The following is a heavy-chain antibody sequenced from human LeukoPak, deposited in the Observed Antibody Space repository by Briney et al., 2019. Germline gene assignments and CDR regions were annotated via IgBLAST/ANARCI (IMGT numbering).Heavy chain of an antibody. CDR3: ARDKRRMIIFGGGDAFDI. J-gene: IGHJ3*02. CDR1: GGSISNNNW. V-gene: IGHV4-4*02. Sequence: PSGTLSLTCAVSGGSISNNNWWSWVRQPPGKGLEWIGEIYHSGSTNYNPSLKSRVTISVDRSKNEFSLRLSSVTAADTAEYYCARDKRRMIIFGGGDAFDIWGRGTMVTVSS. CDR2: IYHSGST. D-gene: IGHD3-16*01.